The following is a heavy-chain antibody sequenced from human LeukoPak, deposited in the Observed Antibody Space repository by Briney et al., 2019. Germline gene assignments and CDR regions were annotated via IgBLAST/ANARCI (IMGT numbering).Heavy chain of an antibody. D-gene: IGHD6-19*01. CDR1: GFTFSNYN. CDR3: AREGGAVAGTRVY. V-gene: IGHV3-21*01. J-gene: IGHJ4*02. Sequence: GGSLRLSCAASGFTFSNYNMNWVRQAPGQGLELVSSISISSTYIYYSGSVKGRFTISRDNAKHSLYLQMNSLRDEDTAVYYCAREGGAVAGTRVYWGQGTLVTVSS. CDR2: ISISSTYI.